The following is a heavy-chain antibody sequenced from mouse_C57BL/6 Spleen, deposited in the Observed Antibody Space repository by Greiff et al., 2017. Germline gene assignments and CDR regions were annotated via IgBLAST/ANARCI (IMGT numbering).Heavy chain of an antibody. D-gene: IGHD1-1*01. CDR1: GFTFTDYY. CDR2: IRNKANGYTT. J-gene: IGHJ2*01. V-gene: IGHV7-3*01. Sequence: EVQRVESGGGLVQPGGSLSLSCAASGFTFTDYYMSWVRQPPGKALEWLGFIRNKANGYTTEYSASVKGRFTISRDNSQSILYLQMNALRAEDSATYYCGRYSVVPYFDYWGQGTTLTVSS. CDR3: GRYSVVPYFDY.